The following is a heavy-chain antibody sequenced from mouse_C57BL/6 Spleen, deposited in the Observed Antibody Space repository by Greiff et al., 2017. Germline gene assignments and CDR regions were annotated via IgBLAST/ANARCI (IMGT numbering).Heavy chain of an antibody. V-gene: IGHV1-7*01. CDR2: INPSSGYT. CDR1: GYTFTSYW. J-gene: IGHJ3*01. CDR3: ASRYSNYEAWFAY. Sequence: QVQLQQSGAELAQPGASVKLSCKASGYTFTSYWMHWVKQRPGQGLEWIGYINPSSGYTKYNQKFKDKATLTADKSSSTAYMQLSSLTYEDSAVYYCASRYSNYEAWFAYWGQGTLVTVSA. D-gene: IGHD2-5*01.